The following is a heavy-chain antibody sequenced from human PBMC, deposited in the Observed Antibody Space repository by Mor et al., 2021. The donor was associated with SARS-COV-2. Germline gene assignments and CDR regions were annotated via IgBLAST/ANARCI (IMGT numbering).Heavy chain of an antibody. CDR3: ARMAYYDSSGLTDYYY. D-gene: IGHD3-22*01. V-gene: IGHV3-33*01. Sequence: LEWVAVIWFDGIHKNFADSVKGRFTISRDNSKNTLYLQMNSLRAEDTAVYYCARMAYYDSSGLTDYYY. CDR2: IWFDGIHK. J-gene: IGHJ6*01.